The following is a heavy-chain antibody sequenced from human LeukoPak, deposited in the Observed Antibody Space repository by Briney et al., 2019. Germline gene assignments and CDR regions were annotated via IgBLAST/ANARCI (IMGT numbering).Heavy chain of an antibody. Sequence: QPGGSLRLSCAASGFTFSSYAMSWVRQAPGKGLEWVSAISGSGGSTYYADSVKGRFTISRDNSKNTLYLQMNSLRAADTAVYYCAKNVRALRFLEWAYYFDYWGQGTLVTVSS. V-gene: IGHV3-23*01. CDR1: GFTFSSYA. D-gene: IGHD3-3*01. J-gene: IGHJ4*02. CDR3: AKNVRALRFLEWAYYFDY. CDR2: ISGSGGST.